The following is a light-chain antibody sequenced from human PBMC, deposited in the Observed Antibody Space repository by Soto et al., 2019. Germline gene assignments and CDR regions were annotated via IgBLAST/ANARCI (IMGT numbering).Light chain of an antibody. CDR2: GAS. V-gene: IGKV1D-12*01. Sequence: DIQVTQSPSSVSASVGDRVTITCRASQDISHYLAWYQQKPGKAPKLLIYGASSLQSGVPSRFSGSGSGTDFTLTISSLQTEDFATFYCQQAYTFPRTFGQGTKVEIQ. CDR3: QQAYTFPRT. J-gene: IGKJ1*01. CDR1: QDISHY.